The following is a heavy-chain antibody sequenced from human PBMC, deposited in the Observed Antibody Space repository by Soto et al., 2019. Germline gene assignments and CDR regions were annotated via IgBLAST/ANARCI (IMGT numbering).Heavy chain of an antibody. V-gene: IGHV4-34*01. D-gene: IGHD5-18*01. J-gene: IGHJ5*02. CDR1: GGSFSGYY. CDR3: ARGRIQLWLFAWFDH. CDR2: INHSGST. Sequence: QVQLQQWGAGLLTPSETLSLTCAVYGGSFSGYYWSWIRQPPGKGLEWIGEINHSGSTNYNPSLKSRVTISVDTSKNQFSLKLSSVTAADTAVYYCARGRIQLWLFAWFDHWGQGTLVTVSS.